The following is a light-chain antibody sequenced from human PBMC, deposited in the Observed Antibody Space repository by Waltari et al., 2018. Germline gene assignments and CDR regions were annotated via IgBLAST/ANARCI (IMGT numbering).Light chain of an antibody. CDR3: QQYSSFST. CDR2: MAS. Sequence: DIQITQSPSTLSASVGERVTISCRASQSVGTWLAWYQQKPGKAPKLLIYMASTLESGVPSRFSGSGSGTEFTLTISSLQPDDFATYSCQQYSSFSTFGQGTKL. J-gene: IGKJ2*01. V-gene: IGKV1-5*03. CDR1: QSVGTW.